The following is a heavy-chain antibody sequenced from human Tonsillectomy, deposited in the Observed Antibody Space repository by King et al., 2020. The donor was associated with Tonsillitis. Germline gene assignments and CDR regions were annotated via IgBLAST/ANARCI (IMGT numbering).Heavy chain of an antibody. CDR2: IGTAGDT. J-gene: IGHJ3*02. V-gene: IGHV3-13*01. D-gene: IGHD3-22*01. CDR3: ARGSGDYYDSSGYYRNDAFDI. CDR1: GFTFSSYD. Sequence: QLVRSGGGLVQPGGSLRLSCAASGFTFSSYDMHWVRQATGKGLEWVSAIGTAGDTYYPGSVKGRFTISRENAKNSLYLQMNSLRAGDTAVYYCARGSGDYYDSSGYYRNDAFDIWGQGTMVTVSS.